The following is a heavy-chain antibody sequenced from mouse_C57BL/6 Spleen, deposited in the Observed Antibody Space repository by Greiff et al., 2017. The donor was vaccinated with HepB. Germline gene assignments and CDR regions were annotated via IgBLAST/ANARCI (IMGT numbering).Heavy chain of an antibody. CDR3: ARDRGPFDY. J-gene: IGHJ2*01. CDR2: INYDGSST. D-gene: IGHD3-1*01. V-gene: IGHV5-16*01. CDR1: GFTFSDYY. Sequence: RVESEGGLVQPGSSMKLSCTASGFTFSDYYMAWVRQVPEKGLEWVANINYDGSSTYYLDSLKSRFIISRDNAKNILYLQMSSLKSEDTATYYCARDRGPFDYWGQGTTLTVSS.